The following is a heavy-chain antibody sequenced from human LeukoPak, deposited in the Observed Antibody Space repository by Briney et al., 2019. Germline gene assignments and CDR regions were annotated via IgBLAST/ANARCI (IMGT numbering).Heavy chain of an antibody. D-gene: IGHD3-22*01. CDR3: ARSENYYDSSGYYSASYYFDY. Sequence: VASVKVSCKASGYTFTSYYMHWVRQAPGQGLEWMGRIIPIFGTANYAQKFQGRVTITTDESTSAAYMELSSLRSEDTAVYYCARSENYYDSSGYYSASYYFDYWGQGTLVTVSS. CDR1: GYTFTSYY. J-gene: IGHJ4*02. V-gene: IGHV1-69*05. CDR2: IIPIFGTA.